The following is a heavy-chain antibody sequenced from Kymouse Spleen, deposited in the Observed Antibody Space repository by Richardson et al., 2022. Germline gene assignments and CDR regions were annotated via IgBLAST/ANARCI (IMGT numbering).Heavy chain of an antibody. CDR2: ISYDGSNK. CDR3: AKDPMVRGVPFYYYYGMDV. CDR1: GFTFSSYG. V-gene: IGHV3-30*18. J-gene: IGHJ6*02. D-gene: IGHD3-10*01. Sequence: QVQLVESGGGVVQPGRSLRLSCAASGFTFSSYGMHWVRQAPGKGLEWVAVISYDGSNKYYADSVKGRFTISRDNSKNTLYLQMNSLRAEDTAVYYCAKDPMVRGVPFYYYYGMDVWGQGTTVTVSS.